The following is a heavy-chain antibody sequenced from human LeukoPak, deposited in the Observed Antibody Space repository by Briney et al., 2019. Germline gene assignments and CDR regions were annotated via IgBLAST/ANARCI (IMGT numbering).Heavy chain of an antibody. D-gene: IGHD1-26*01. J-gene: IGHJ3*01. CDR3: ARDRSGTYYTFDV. CDR1: GGSIGSSF. Sequence: SETLSLTCSVSGGSIGSSFWNWIRLSPGKGLEWIGYISYSGRTNYTPSLKSRVTISIDTSKNQLSLTLTSVTAADTALYYCARDRSGTYYTFDVWGQGTMVSVSA. CDR2: ISYSGRT. V-gene: IGHV4-59*13.